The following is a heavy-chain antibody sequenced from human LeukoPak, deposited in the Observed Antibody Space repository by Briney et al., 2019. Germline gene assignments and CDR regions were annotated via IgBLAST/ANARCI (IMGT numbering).Heavy chain of an antibody. J-gene: IGHJ4*02. D-gene: IGHD3-3*01. V-gene: IGHV1-8*02. CDR2: MNPNSDNT. CDR1: GYTFTAYD. Sequence: ASVKVSXKASGYTFTAYDVNWVRQATGQGLEWMGWMNPNSDNTGYAQKFQGRVTMTRNTSITTAYLELSSLRSEDTAVYYCARGRDFLSGYYSRFDSWGQGTLVTVSS. CDR3: ARGRDFLSGYYSRFDS.